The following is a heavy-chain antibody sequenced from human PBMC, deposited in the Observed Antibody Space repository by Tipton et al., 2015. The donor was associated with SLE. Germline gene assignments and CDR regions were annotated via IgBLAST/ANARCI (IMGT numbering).Heavy chain of an antibody. CDR2: ISYDESIK. Sequence: SLRLSCAASGYTFPTYAMHWVRQAPGKGLEWVAVISYDESIKYYADSVKGRFTISRDNSNNTLYLQMNSLRAEDTAVYYCARDYGYFDYWGQGTLVTVSS. V-gene: IGHV3-30*04. CDR3: ARDYGYFDY. CDR1: GYTFPTYA. J-gene: IGHJ4*02. D-gene: IGHD3-16*01.